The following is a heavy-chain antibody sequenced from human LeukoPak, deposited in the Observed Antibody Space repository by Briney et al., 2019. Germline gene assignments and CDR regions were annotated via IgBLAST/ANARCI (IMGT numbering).Heavy chain of an antibody. J-gene: IGHJ6*03. V-gene: IGHV1-2*06. CDR1: GYTFTGYY. Sequence: ASVKVSCKASGYTFTGYYMNWVRQAPGQGLEWMGRINPNSGGTNYAQKFQGRVTMTRDTSISTAYMELSRQKSDDTAVYYCARDSSSNYYYYYMDVSRKGTTVTVSS. D-gene: IGHD6-13*01. CDR3: ARDSSSNYYYYYMDV. CDR2: INPNSGGT.